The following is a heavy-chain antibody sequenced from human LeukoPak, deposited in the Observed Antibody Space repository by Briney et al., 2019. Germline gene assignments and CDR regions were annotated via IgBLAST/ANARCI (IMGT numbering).Heavy chain of an antibody. D-gene: IGHD6-13*01. V-gene: IGHV3-21*01. CDR1: GFTFSSYS. Sequence: GGSLRLSCAASGFTFSSYSKNWVRQAPGKGLEWVASISSSSSSIYYADSVKGRFTISRDNAKNSLYLQMNSLRAEDTAVYYCARVTGLQLVQGLDYWGQGTLVTVSS. CDR3: ARVTGLQLVQGLDY. J-gene: IGHJ4*02. CDR2: ISSSSSSI.